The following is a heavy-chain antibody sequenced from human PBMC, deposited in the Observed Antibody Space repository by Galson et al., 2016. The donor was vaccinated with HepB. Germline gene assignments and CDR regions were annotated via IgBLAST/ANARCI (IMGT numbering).Heavy chain of an antibody. CDR2: IYHDGTA. V-gene: IGHV4-4*02. Sequence: SETLSLTCAISGDSISSNQYWSWVRQPPGKGLEWLGEIYHDGTANYNPSLKSRVTISGDKSKNQFSLSLTSVTAADTAGDYGARRTRGTSGSYFDYWGQGTLVTVSS. J-gene: IGHJ4*02. CDR3: ARRTRGTSGSYFDY. D-gene: IGHD1-26*01. CDR1: GDSISSNQY.